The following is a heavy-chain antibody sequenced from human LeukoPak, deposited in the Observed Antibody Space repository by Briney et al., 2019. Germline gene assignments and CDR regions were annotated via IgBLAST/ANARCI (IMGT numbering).Heavy chain of an antibody. Sequence: GGSLRLSCAASGFTFSSYAMHRVRQAPGKGLEWVAVISYDGSNKYYADSVKGRFTISRDNSKNTLYLQMNSLRSEDTAVYYCARNHADYVNYYYYGMDVWGQGTTVTVSS. V-gene: IGHV3-30*04. D-gene: IGHD3-16*01. CDR1: GFTFSSYA. CDR2: ISYDGSNK. J-gene: IGHJ6*02. CDR3: ARNHADYVNYYYYGMDV.